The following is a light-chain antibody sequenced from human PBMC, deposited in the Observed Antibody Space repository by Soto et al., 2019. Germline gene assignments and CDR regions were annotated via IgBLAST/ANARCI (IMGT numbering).Light chain of an antibody. CDR1: QSVINGY. V-gene: IGKV3-20*01. Sequence: EIVLTQSPGTLSLSPGERATLSCRASQSVINGYLAWYQQRPGQPPRLVIYGASRRATGIPDRFSGSGSGTAFTLSISRLEPEDFAAYYCQQYGSSPFTFGGGTKVEIK. J-gene: IGKJ4*01. CDR2: GAS. CDR3: QQYGSSPFT.